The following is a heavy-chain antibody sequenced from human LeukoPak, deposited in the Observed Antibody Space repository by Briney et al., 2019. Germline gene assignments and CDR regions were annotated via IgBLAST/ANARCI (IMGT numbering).Heavy chain of an antibody. CDR3: ARGYGGSNFDY. V-gene: IGHV4-59*12. CDR1: GVSISIYY. D-gene: IGHD4/OR15-4a*01. CDR2: IYHSGST. Sequence: SETLSLTCTVSGVSISIYYWSWIRQPPGKGLEWIGYIYHSGSTYYNPSLKSRVTISVDRSKNQFSLKLSSVTAADTAVYYCARGYGGSNFDYWGQGTLVTVSS. J-gene: IGHJ4*02.